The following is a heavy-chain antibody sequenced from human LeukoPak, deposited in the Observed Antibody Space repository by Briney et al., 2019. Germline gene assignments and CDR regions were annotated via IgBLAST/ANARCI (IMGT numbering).Heavy chain of an antibody. V-gene: IGHV1-8*01. CDR3: ARGYKNSSGWYYYYYYGMDV. Sequence: ASVKVSCKASGYTFTSYGINCVRQATGQGLEWMEWMNPNSGNTGYAQKFQGRVTMTRNTSISTAYMELSSLRSEDTAVYYCARGYKNSSGWYYYYYYGMDVWGQGTTVTVSS. CDR1: GYTFTSYG. CDR2: MNPNSGNT. D-gene: IGHD6-19*01. J-gene: IGHJ6*02.